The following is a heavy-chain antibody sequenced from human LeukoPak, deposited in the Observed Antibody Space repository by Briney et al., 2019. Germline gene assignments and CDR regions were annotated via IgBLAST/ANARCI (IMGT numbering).Heavy chain of an antibody. V-gene: IGHV4-39*07. J-gene: IGHJ4*02. CDR1: GDSITSSSYY. D-gene: IGHD6-19*01. Sequence: SETLSLTCTVSGDSITSSSYYWGWIRQPPGKGLEWIGSIYYSGHTYYNPSLKSRVTISVDTSKNQFSLKLNSVTAADTAVYYCARGSGWYPAYWGQGTLVTVSS. CDR3: ARGSGWYPAY. CDR2: IYYSGHT.